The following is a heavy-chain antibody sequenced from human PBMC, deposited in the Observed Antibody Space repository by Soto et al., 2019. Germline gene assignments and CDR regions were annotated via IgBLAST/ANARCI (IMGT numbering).Heavy chain of an antibody. CDR1: GYTFSSYD. D-gene: IGHD6-19*01. CDR3: ARGAVAGFTYYGMDV. Sequence: QVQLVQSGAEVKKPGASVVVSCKASGYTFSSYDINWVRRAAGQGLEWMGWMNPNNGNIGYAQRFQGRVTMTRSTSRSTAYMELSSLRSEDTAVYYCARGAVAGFTYYGMDVWGQGTAVIVSS. J-gene: IGHJ6*02. V-gene: IGHV1-8*01. CDR2: MNPNNGNI.